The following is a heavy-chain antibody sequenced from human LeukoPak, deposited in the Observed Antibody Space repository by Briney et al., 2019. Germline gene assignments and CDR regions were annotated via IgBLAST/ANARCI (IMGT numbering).Heavy chain of an antibody. D-gene: IGHD3-10*01. CDR2: ISGSGGST. V-gene: IGHV3-23*01. Sequence: GGSLRLSCAASGFTFSSYAMSWVRQAPGKGLEWVSAISGSGGSTYYADSVKGRFTISRDNSKNTLYLQMDSLRAEDTAVYYCAKDSGRYYYYYMDVWGKGTTVTVSS. J-gene: IGHJ6*03. CDR1: GFTFSSYA. CDR3: AKDSGRYYYYYMDV.